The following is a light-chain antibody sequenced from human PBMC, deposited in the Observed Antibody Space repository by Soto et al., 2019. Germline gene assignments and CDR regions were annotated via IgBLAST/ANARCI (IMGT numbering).Light chain of an antibody. CDR3: KLWDSSSDQPVV. CDR2: YDS. CDR1: NIGSKS. V-gene: IGLV3-21*04. J-gene: IGLJ2*01. Sequence: SYELTQPPSVSVAPGKTARITCVGNNIGSKSVHWYQQKPGQAPVLVIYYDSDRPSGITERFSGSNSGNTATLTISRVEAGDEADYDCKLWDSSSDQPVVLVGGTQLTVL.